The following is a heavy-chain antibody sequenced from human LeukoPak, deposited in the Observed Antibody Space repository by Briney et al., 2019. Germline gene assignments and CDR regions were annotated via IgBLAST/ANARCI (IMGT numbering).Heavy chain of an antibody. V-gene: IGHV3-74*01. CDR3: ARVQAAEDY. Sequence: PGGSLRLSCAASGFTFSSSWMHWVRQAPGQGLVWVSRINSDGSNTNYADSVRGRFTISRDNAKNSLYLQMNSLRAEDTAVYYCARVQAAEDYWGQGTLVTVSS. D-gene: IGHD6-13*01. CDR2: INSDGSNT. J-gene: IGHJ4*02. CDR1: GFTFSSSW.